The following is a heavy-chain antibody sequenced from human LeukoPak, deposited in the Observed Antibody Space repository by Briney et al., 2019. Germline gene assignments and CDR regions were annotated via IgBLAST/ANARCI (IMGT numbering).Heavy chain of an antibody. Sequence: ASVKVSCKASGYSFNKFGISWVRQAPGQGLEGMGWISGYSGKTDSAQKLQDRVTMTTDNSTSTAYLELRSLRSDDTAVYFCVRVGSAYGDPLEFDLWGQGTLVTVSS. D-gene: IGHD4/OR15-4a*01. CDR1: GYSFNKFG. CDR2: ISGYSGKT. CDR3: VRVGSAYGDPLEFDL. J-gene: IGHJ5*02. V-gene: IGHV1-18*01.